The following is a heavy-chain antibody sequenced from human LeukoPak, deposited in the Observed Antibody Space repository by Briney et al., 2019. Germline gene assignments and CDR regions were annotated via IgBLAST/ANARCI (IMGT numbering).Heavy chain of an antibody. D-gene: IGHD4-17*01. CDR2: ISAYNGIT. J-gene: IGHJ4*02. Sequence: ASVRVSCMASGYTFTSYGISWGRQAPGQGLEWMGWISAYNGITNYAQKLQGRVTMTTDTSTSTAYMELRSLRSDDTAVYYCAREPYLYGDYDFSHFDYWGQGTLVTVSS. V-gene: IGHV1-18*01. CDR3: AREPYLYGDYDFSHFDY. CDR1: GYTFTSYG.